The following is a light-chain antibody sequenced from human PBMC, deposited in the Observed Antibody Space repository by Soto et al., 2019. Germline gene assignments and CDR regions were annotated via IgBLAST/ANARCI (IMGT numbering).Light chain of an antibody. CDR3: SSYTSTSTPV. J-gene: IGLJ1*01. Sequence: VLTQPASVSGSLGQSITISCTGTSTDVGGYNFVSWYQQHPDKAPKLLIYEVTNRPSGVSNRFSGSKSGNTASLTISGLQAEDEADYYCSSYTSTSTPVFGTGTKVTVL. CDR1: STDVGGYNF. CDR2: EVT. V-gene: IGLV2-14*01.